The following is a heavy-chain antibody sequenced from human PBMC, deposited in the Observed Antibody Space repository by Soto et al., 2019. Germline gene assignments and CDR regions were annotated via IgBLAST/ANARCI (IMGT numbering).Heavy chain of an antibody. Sequence: ASVKVSCKASGYTFTGYYMHWVRQAPGQGLEWMGWINPNSGGTNYAQKFQGWVTMTRDTSISTAYMELSRLRSDDTAVHYCARGIGGTMVRGADWFDPWGQGTLVTVSS. CDR3: ARGIGGTMVRGADWFDP. V-gene: IGHV1-2*04. D-gene: IGHD3-10*01. J-gene: IGHJ5*02. CDR1: GYTFTGYY. CDR2: INPNSGGT.